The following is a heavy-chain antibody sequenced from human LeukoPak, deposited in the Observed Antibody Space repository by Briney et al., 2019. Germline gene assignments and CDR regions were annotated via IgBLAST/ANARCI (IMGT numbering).Heavy chain of an antibody. D-gene: IGHD3-22*01. CDR2: ISSSGGNI. CDR1: GFTFSSYS. V-gene: IGHV3-21*01. J-gene: IGHJ4*02. Sequence: PGGSLRLSCAASGFTFSSYSMNWVRQAPGKGLEWVSSISSSGGNINYADSVQGRFTISRDNAKKSLYLQMNSLRAEDTAVYYCARDRSEDDSSGYIHRDFDQWGQGTLVIVSS. CDR3: ARDRSEDDSSGYIHRDFDQ.